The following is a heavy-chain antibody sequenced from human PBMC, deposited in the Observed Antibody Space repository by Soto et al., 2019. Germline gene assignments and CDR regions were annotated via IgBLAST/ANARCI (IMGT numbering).Heavy chain of an antibody. V-gene: IGHV3-33*01. Sequence: GGSLRPSGASAGFTFGSYGIHWARPAPGKGLGWGAVIWYDISNQYYTDRVTSRLTISRDNPKNTLSLQRNILRAEDTAVYYYARVFTYSYGSGSYYNGLDYFDYWGQGTLVTVSS. CDR3: ARVFTYSYGSGSYYNGLDYFDY. J-gene: IGHJ4*02. CDR2: IWYDISNQ. CDR1: GFTFGSYG. D-gene: IGHD3-10*01.